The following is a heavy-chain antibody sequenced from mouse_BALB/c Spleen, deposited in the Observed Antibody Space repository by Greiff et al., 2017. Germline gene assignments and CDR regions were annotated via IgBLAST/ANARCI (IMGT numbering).Heavy chain of an antibody. Sequence: DVKLVESGGGLVKPGGSLKLSCAASGFTFSSHAMSWVRQTPEKRLEWVASISSGGSTYYPDSVKGRFTISRDNARNILYLQMSSLRSEDTAMYYCASLYGNYEGDYWGQGTFSHRLL. CDR2: ISSGGST. V-gene: IGHV5-6-5*01. CDR1: GFTFSSHA. J-gene: IGHJ4*01. CDR3: ASLYGNYEGDY. D-gene: IGHD2-1*01.